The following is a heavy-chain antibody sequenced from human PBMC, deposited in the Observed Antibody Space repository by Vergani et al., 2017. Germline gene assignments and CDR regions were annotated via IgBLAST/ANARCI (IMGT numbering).Heavy chain of an antibody. CDR2: INPNSGGT. V-gene: IGHV1-2*02. CDR1: GYTLTELS. D-gene: IGHD3-22*01. J-gene: IGHJ4*02. CDR3: ARAMVEYYYDSSGYTAIHYFDY. Sequence: QVQLVQSGAEVKKPGASVKVSCKVSGYTLTELSMHWVRQAPGKGLEWMGWINPNSGGTNYAQKFQGRVTMTRDTSISTAYMELSRLRSDDTAVYYCARAMVEYYYDSSGYTAIHYFDYWGQGTLVTVSS.